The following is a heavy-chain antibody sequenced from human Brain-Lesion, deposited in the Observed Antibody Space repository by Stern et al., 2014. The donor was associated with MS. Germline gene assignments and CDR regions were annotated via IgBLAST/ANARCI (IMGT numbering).Heavy chain of an antibody. D-gene: IGHD1-26*01. V-gene: IGHV1-24*01. Sequence: QVQLVQSGAEVKKPGASVKVSCKVSGYTLTALSMHWVRQAPRKGLEWMGGFGPEDGETIYAQKFQGRVTMTEDTSTDTAYMELSSLRSEDTAVYFCATLSPGAGGNYYRHFDYWGQGTLVTVSS. CDR1: GYTLTALS. J-gene: IGHJ4*02. CDR2: FGPEDGET. CDR3: ATLSPGAGGNYYRHFDY.